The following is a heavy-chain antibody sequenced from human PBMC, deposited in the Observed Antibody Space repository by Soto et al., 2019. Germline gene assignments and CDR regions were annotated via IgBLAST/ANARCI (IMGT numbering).Heavy chain of an antibody. J-gene: IGHJ6*02. D-gene: IGHD6-6*01. Sequence: PGGSLRLSCTASGFTFGDYAMSWVRQAPGKGLEWVGFIRSKAYGGTTEYAASVKGRFTISRDDSKSIAYLQMNSLKTEDTAVYYCSRVEGLIGPDSSSSPPYYYYGMDVWGQGTTVTVSS. V-gene: IGHV3-49*04. CDR1: GFTFGDYA. CDR3: SRVEGLIGPDSSSSPPYYYYGMDV. CDR2: IRSKAYGGTT.